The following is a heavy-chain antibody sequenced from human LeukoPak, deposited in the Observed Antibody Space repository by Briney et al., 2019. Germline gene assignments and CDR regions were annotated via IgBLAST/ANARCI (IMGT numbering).Heavy chain of an antibody. CDR1: GFTFCNYA. J-gene: IGHJ6*04. CDR3: AELGITMIRGV. V-gene: IGHV3-21*01. CDR2: INGNSAYI. Sequence: PGGSLRLSCAASGFTFCNYAMSLVRPAPGEGLEWVSSINGNSAYIHYGDSVKGRFTISRDNAKNSLYLQMNSLRAEDTAVYYCAELGITMIRGVWGKGTTVTISS. D-gene: IGHD3-22*01.